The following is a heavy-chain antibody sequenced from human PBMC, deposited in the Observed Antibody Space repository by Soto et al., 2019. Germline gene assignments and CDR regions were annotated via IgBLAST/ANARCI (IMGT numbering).Heavy chain of an antibody. CDR1: GGSISSGGYY. Sequence: SETLSLTXTVSGGSISSGGYYWSWIRQPPGKGLEWIGEINHSGSTNYNPSLKSRVTISVDTSKNQFSLKLSSVTAADTAVYYCARRHQGYYFDYWGQGTLVTVSS. CDR2: INHSGST. J-gene: IGHJ4*02. V-gene: IGHV4-39*07. CDR3: ARRHQGYYFDY.